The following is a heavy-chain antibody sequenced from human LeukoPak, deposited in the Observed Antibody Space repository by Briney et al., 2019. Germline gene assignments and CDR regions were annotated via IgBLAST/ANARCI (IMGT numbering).Heavy chain of an antibody. Sequence: SVKVSCKASGGTFSSYAISWVRQAPGEGLEWMGGIIPIFGTANYAQKFQGRVTITADESTSTACMELSSLRSEDTVVYYCARSGIVATIGEDYYYYGMDVWGKGTTVTVSS. D-gene: IGHD5-12*01. CDR1: GGTFSSYA. J-gene: IGHJ6*04. V-gene: IGHV1-69*13. CDR3: ARSGIVATIGEDYYYYGMDV. CDR2: IIPIFGTA.